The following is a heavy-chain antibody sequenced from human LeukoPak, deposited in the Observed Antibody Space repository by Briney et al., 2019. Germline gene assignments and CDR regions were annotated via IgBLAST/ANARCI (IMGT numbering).Heavy chain of an antibody. CDR2: IHGGGET. J-gene: IGHJ4*02. CDR3: SNRGL. D-gene: IGHD3/OR15-3a*01. Sequence: PGGSLRLSCAASGFTVRSDFIQWVRRTPGKGLEWLSQIHGGGETYYADSVRGRFTISKDDSQNMLFLQMNSLRAEDTAVYHCSNRGLWGQGTLVTVSS. V-gene: IGHV3-53*01. CDR1: GFTVRSDF.